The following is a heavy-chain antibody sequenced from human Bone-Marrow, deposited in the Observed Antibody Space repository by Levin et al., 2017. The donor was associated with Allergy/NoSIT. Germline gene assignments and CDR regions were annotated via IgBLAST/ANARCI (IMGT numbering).Heavy chain of an antibody. J-gene: IGHJ4*02. V-gene: IGHV3-23*01. CDR2: ISRNSDKT. CDR3: VKGSGGLGT. Sequence: LSLTCAASGFNFIIFDMTWVRQAPGKGLEWVSSISRNSDKTYYTDSVKGRFTVSRDNSKNTVYLEMWSLTVDGSAVYYCVKGSGGLGTWGQGAPVIVSS. D-gene: IGHD3-10*01. CDR1: GFNFIIFD.